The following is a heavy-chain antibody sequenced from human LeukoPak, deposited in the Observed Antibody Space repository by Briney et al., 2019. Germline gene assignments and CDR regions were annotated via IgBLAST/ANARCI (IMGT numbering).Heavy chain of an antibody. V-gene: IGHV1-69*13. J-gene: IGHJ4*02. CDR1: GYTFISYA. D-gene: IGHD2/OR15-2a*01. Sequence: SVKVSCKTSGYTFISYAISWVRQAPGQGLEWMGGIIPIFGTANYAQKFQGRVTITADESTSTAYMELSSLRSEDTAVYYCARGIGTNIPEGDYWGQGTLVTVSS. CDR3: ARGIGTNIPEGDY. CDR2: IIPIFGTA.